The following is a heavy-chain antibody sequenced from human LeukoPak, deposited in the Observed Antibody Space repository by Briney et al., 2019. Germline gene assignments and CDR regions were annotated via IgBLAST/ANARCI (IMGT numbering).Heavy chain of an antibody. CDR1: GFTFSNYA. V-gene: IGHV3-48*03. J-gene: IGHJ4*02. CDR3: ASRGLTEFHYFDF. Sequence: PGGSLRLSCAASGFTFSNYAMNWVRQAPGKGLEWISYINSGGSTIYYADSVKGRFTISRDNAKNSLSLRMNSLRAEDTAVYYCASRGLTEFHYFDFWGPGTLVTVSS. D-gene: IGHD3-10*01. CDR2: INSGGSTI.